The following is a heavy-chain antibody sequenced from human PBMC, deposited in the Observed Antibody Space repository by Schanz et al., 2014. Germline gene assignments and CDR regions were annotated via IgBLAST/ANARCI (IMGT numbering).Heavy chain of an antibody. Sequence: EVQLLDSGGGLVQPGGSLRLSCAASGFTFSTYAMSWVRQAPGKGLEWVSSISHSGGSKYYADSVKGRFSISRDYSKNTLYLQMSSLRAEDTAIYYCAKLSSSGRLAGYFDYWGQGALVTVSS. J-gene: IGHJ4*02. D-gene: IGHD6-19*01. V-gene: IGHV3-23*01. CDR1: GFTFSTYA. CDR3: AKLSSSGRLAGYFDY. CDR2: ISHSGGSK.